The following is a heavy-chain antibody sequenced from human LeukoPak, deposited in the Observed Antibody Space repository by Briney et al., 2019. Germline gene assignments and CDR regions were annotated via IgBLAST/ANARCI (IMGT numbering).Heavy chain of an antibody. CDR1: GYMFTAHH. V-gene: IGHV1-46*01. CDR3: ARRGYDSSGYYYGMDV. J-gene: IGHJ6*02. CDR2: INPSGGDT. D-gene: IGHD3-22*01. Sequence: GASVKVSCKASGYMFTAHHIHWVRLAHGQGLEWMGTINPSGGDTTYAQKFQGRVTMTRDTSTSTVYMELSSLRSEDTAVYYCARRGYDSSGYYYGMDVWGQGTTVTVSS.